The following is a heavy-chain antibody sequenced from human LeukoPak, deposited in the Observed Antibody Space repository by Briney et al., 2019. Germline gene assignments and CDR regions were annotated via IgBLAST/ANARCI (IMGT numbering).Heavy chain of an antibody. V-gene: IGHV3-20*04. J-gene: IGHJ4*02. D-gene: IGHD6-13*01. CDR1: GFTFDDYG. CDR2: INWNGGST. Sequence: RGSLRLSCAASGFTFDDYGMSWVRQAPGKGLEWVSGINWNGGSTGYADSVKGRFTISRDNSKNTLYLQMNSLRAEDTAVYYCASSSSWPGFFDYWGQGTLVTVSS. CDR3: ASSSSWPGFFDY.